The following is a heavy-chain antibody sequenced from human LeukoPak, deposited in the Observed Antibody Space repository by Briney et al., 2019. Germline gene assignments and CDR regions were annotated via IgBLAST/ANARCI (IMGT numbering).Heavy chain of an antibody. CDR3: TRDRSRAEDD. Sequence: GGSLRLSCAAPGFTFSGHWMSWVRQAPGKGLEWVANINQGGSDKYYVDSVKGRFTISRDNANNLLYLQMNSLRGEDTAVYYCTRDRSRAEDDWGQGTLVTVSS. CDR1: GFTFSGHW. CDR2: INQGGSDK. D-gene: IGHD1-14*01. J-gene: IGHJ4*02. V-gene: IGHV3-7*01.